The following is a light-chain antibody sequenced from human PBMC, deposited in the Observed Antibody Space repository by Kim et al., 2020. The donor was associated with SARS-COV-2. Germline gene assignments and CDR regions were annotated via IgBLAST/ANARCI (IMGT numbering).Light chain of an antibody. Sequence: GQSVTISCAGTTDDVGRYDFVSWYQQYPGKVPNLLIYDVSGRPSGVPDRFSGAKSGSTASLTISGLQTDDAADYYCCSYAGSYTWLFGGGTKLTVL. CDR1: TDDVGRYDF. CDR2: DVS. CDR3: CSYAGSYTWL. J-gene: IGLJ3*02. V-gene: IGLV2-11*03.